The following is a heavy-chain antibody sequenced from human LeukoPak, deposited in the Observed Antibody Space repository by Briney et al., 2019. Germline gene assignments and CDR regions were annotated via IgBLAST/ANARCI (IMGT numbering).Heavy chain of an antibody. D-gene: IGHD4-11*01. CDR1: GFTFSSYW. CDR2: IKQDGSEK. CDR3: AVYSNYDDFDY. J-gene: IGHJ4*02. Sequence: GGSLRLSCAASGFTFSSYWMSWVRQAPGKGLEWVANIKQDGSEKYYVDSVKGRFTISRDNAKNSLYLQMNSLRAEDTAVYYCAVYSNYDDFDYWGRGTLVTVSS. V-gene: IGHV3-7*01.